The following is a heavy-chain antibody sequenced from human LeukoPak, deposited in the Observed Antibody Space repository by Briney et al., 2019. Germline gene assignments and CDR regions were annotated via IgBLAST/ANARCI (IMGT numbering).Heavy chain of an antibody. CDR1: GLTFSNSA. Sequence: GGSLRLSYAASGLTFSNSALRCVRQAPGKGLEWVSHISGNGGSTYYADSVKGRLTISRDNSKNTLYLQMNSLRAEDTAVYYCARQYSTSNSPPIDYWGQGTLVTVSS. D-gene: IGHD6-6*01. CDR3: ARQYSTSNSPPIDY. V-gene: IGHV3-23*01. J-gene: IGHJ4*02. CDR2: ISGNGGST.